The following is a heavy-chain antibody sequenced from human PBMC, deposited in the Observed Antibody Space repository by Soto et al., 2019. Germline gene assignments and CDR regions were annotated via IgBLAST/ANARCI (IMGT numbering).Heavy chain of an antibody. Sequence: EVQMVETGGGLSQPGGSLRLSCAVSGFIVSSKYMTWVRQAPGKGLEWVSVIYTGGSTHYAASARGRFTISRDSSKNTLYLQMNSLRAEDAAVYYSTTYTGYGMDVWGQGTTVTASS. J-gene: IGHJ6*02. CDR3: TTYTGYGMDV. V-gene: IGHV3-53*02. CDR1: GFIVSSKY. CDR2: IYTGGST. D-gene: IGHD3-16*01.